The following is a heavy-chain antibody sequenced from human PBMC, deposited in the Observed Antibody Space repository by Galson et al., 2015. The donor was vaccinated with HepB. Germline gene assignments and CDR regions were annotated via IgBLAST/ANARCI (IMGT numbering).Heavy chain of an antibody. CDR3: ARVPRDYYDNPVYDY. D-gene: IGHD3-22*01. J-gene: IGHJ4*02. CDR2: INAGNGNT. Sequence: SVKVSCKASGYTFTRYVIHWVRQAPGQRLEWMGWINAGNGNTKYSQKYQGRVTITWDTSASTAYMELSSLRSEDTAVFYCARVPRDYYDNPVYDYWGQGTLVTVSS. CDR1: GYTFTRYV. V-gene: IGHV1-3*01.